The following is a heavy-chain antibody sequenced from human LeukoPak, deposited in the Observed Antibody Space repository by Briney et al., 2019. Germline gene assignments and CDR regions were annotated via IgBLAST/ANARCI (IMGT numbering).Heavy chain of an antibody. V-gene: IGHV4-4*02. D-gene: IGHD2-15*01. CDR1: GGSISSSNW. CDR2: IYHSGST. CDR3: ARGYCSGGSCNNDAFDI. Sequence: PSGTLSLTCAVSGGSISSSNWWSWVRQPPGKGLEWIGEIYHSGSTNYNPSLKSRVTISVDKSKNQFSLKLSSVTAADTAVYYCARGYCSGGSCNNDAFDIWGQGTMVTVSS. J-gene: IGHJ3*02.